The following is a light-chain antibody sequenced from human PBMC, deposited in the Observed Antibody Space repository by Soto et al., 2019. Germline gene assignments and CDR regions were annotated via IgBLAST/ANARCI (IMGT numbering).Light chain of an antibody. Sequence: SVLSQPRSSSVSPGQSVTISFTGTSSDIGAYIYVSWYQQHPGKAPKLMISEVSRRPSGVPERFSGSKSGNTASLTVSGLQADDEAHYYCSSYAGSNNFVFGTGAKVTVL. CDR2: EVS. CDR3: SSYAGSNNFV. CDR1: SSDIGAYIY. V-gene: IGLV2-8*01. J-gene: IGLJ1*01.